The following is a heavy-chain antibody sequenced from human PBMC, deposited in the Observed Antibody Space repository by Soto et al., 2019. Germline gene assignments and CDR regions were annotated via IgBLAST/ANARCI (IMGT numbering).Heavy chain of an antibody. CDR2: IYPGDSDT. D-gene: IGHD3-10*01. CDR1: GYSFTPYW. J-gene: IGHJ4*01. V-gene: IGHV5-51*01. Sequence: GESLTIYCKCSGYSFTPYWIAWVRQMPGKGLEWVGIIYPGDSDTRYSPSFEGHVTISVDKPISTAFLQWNSLKASDNAIYYCARHSTSAPKDYWGQGTLVTVSS. CDR3: ARHSTSAPKDY.